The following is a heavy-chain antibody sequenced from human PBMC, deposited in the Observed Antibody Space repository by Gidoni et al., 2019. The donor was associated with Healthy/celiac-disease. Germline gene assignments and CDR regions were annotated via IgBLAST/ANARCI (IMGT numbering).Heavy chain of an antibody. CDR2: IYHSGST. CDR1: GYSISSGYY. Sequence: QVQLQESGPGLVKPSETLSLTCAVSGYSISSGYYWGWIRQPPGKGLEWIGSIYHSGSTYYNPSLKSRVTISVDTSKNQFSLKLSSVTAADTAVYYCARAPTGTTKSEYFQHWGQGTLVTVSS. V-gene: IGHV4-38-2*01. J-gene: IGHJ1*01. D-gene: IGHD1-7*01. CDR3: ARAPTGTTKSEYFQH.